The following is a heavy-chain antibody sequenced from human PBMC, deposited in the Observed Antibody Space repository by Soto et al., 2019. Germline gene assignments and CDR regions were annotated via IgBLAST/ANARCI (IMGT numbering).Heavy chain of an antibody. D-gene: IGHD6-19*01. V-gene: IGHV3-23*01. CDR3: AKYVAVAGTALYGMDV. CDR2: ISNSGGTT. Sequence: GGSLRLSCAASGVSFSSYAMSWARQAPGKGLEWVSVISNSGGTTFYADSVKGRFTISRDNFKNTVFLQMSSLRAEDTAVYYCAKYVAVAGTALYGMDVWGQGTTVTVSS. J-gene: IGHJ6*02. CDR1: GVSFSSYA.